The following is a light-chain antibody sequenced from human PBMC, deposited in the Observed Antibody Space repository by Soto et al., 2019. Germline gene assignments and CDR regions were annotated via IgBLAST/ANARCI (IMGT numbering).Light chain of an antibody. CDR1: QSISSW. CDR2: NAS. V-gene: IGKV1-5*03. Sequence: DIQMTQSPSTLSASVGDRVTITCRASQSISSWLAWYQQKPGKAPKLLIYNASSLESGVPARFSGSGSGTEFTLTISRLEPDDFATCYCQQYNSYPWPFGQGTKVEIK. CDR3: QQYNSYPWP. J-gene: IGKJ1*01.